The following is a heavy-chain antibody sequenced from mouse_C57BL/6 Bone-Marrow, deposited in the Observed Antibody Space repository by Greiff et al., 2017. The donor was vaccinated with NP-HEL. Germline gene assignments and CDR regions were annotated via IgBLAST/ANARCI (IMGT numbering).Heavy chain of an antibody. Sequence: VQLKQSGPVLVKPGASVKMSCKASGYTFTDYYMNWVKQSHGKSLEWIGDINPYNGGTSYNQKFKGKATLTVDKSSSTAYMELNSLTSEDSAVYYCAADYGSGDYWGQGTLVTVSA. CDR3: AADYGSGDY. J-gene: IGHJ3*01. CDR2: INPYNGGT. V-gene: IGHV1-19*01. D-gene: IGHD1-1*01. CDR1: GYTFTDYY.